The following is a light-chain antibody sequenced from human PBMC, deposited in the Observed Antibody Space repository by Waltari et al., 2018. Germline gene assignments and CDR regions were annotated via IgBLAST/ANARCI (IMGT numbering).Light chain of an antibody. J-gene: IGLJ3*02. CDR1: SGIIIRTYN. CDR3: MIWYSAAWV. Sequence: QAVVTQPSSPPASPVASASLTSPLPSGIIIRTYNVYWYQQKPGSPPRNLLRYNSASDKQPGFGVPRRFSGSKDVSANSGILLSSGLQSEDEADYYCMIWYSAAWVFGGGTKLNVL. V-gene: IGLV5-45*03. CDR2: YNSASDK.